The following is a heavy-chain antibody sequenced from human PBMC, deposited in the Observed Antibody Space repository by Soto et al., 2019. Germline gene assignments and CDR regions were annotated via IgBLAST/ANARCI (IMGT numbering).Heavy chain of an antibody. CDR3: AHRRDDYNYALDY. Sequence: QMTLKESGPTLVKPTQTLTLTCTFSGFSLTTSGGCVAWIRQPPGKALEWLAQIYWDDDKHFSPSLKGRLTITKDTSKSQVVLTMTNLDPGDTATYYCAHRRDDYNYALDYWGPGTLVTVS. CDR1: GFSLTTSGGC. V-gene: IGHV2-5*02. CDR2: IYWDDDK. J-gene: IGHJ4*02. D-gene: IGHD4-4*01.